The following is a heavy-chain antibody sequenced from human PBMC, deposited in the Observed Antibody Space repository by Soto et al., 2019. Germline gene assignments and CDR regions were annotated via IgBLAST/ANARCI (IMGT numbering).Heavy chain of an antibody. Sequence: QVHLVQSGAEVKEPGASVKVSCKASGYSFTDYYIHWVRQAPGQGLEWMGWMNPNSDGANYAQKFRGRVTMTRDKSIRTAYMEVNRLTSDDTAVYFCARGGGSGWHGDWFDPWGQGTLVTVSS. V-gene: IGHV1-2*02. D-gene: IGHD6-19*01. CDR3: ARGGGSGWHGDWFDP. CDR1: GYSFTDYY. J-gene: IGHJ5*02. CDR2: MNPNSDGA.